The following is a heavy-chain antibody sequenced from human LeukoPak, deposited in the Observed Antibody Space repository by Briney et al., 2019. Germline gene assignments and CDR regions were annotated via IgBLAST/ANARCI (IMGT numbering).Heavy chain of an antibody. CDR3: ARGSTYYDSSGQVPFDY. J-gene: IGHJ4*02. CDR2: IWYDGSNK. CDR1: GFTFSSYG. D-gene: IGHD3-22*01. V-gene: IGHV3-33*01. Sequence: GRSLRLSCAASGFTFSSYGMHWVRQASGKGLEWVAVIWYDGSNKYYADSVKGRFTISRDNSKNTLYLQMNSLRAEDTAVYYCARGSTYYDSSGQVPFDYWGQGTLVTVSS.